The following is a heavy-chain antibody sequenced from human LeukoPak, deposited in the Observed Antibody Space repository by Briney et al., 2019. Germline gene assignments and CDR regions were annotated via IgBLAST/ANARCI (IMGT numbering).Heavy chain of an antibody. D-gene: IGHD6-13*01. J-gene: IGHJ4*02. V-gene: IGHV4-39*07. CDR1: GGSISSDSYY. CDR2: MYYTGST. CDR3: ARDPGTAAGTFPN. Sequence: SETLSLTCTVSGGSISSDSYYWGWIRQPPGKGLEWIGSMYYTGSTYYKPSLKSRVTISVDTSKNQFSLKLSSVTAADTAVYYCARDPGTAAGTFPNWGQGTLVTVSS.